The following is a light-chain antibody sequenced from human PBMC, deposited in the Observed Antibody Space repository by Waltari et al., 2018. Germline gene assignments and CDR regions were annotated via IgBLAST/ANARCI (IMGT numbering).Light chain of an antibody. J-gene: IGKJ1*01. CDR1: QIITTW. V-gene: IGKV1-5*03. CDR2: KSY. Sequence: DIQMTRSPSTLSASIGDRVTLTCRASQIITTWLAWYQQKPGKAPKLLIYKSYTLESGVPSRFSGSGSGTEFTLTISSLQPDDFATYYCQQYNTYWTFGQGTKVEIK. CDR3: QQYNTYWT.